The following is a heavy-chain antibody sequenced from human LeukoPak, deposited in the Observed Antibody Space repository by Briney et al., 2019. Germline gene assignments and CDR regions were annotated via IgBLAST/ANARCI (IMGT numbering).Heavy chain of an antibody. CDR2: FDPEDGET. CDR3: ATDRSCPDSGGSCYSEVY. CDR1: GYTLNELS. J-gene: IGHJ4*02. D-gene: IGHD2-15*01. Sequence: ASVKVSCKVSGYTLNELSMHWVRQAPGKGLEWMGGFDPEDGETIYAQKFQGRVTMTEDTSTDTAYMELGSLRSEDTAVYYCATDRSCPDSGGSCYSEVYWGQGTLVTVSS. V-gene: IGHV1-24*01.